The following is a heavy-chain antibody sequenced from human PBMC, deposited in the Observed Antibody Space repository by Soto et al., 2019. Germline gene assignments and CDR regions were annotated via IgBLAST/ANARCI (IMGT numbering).Heavy chain of an antibody. CDR3: ARGQVGPYYFDY. CDR2: INHSGST. Sequence: SETLSLTCAVYGGSFSGYYWSWIRQPPGKGLEWIGEINHSGSTNYNPSLKSRVTISVDTSKNQFSLKLSSVTAADTAVYYCARGQVGPYYFDYCGQGTLVTVSS. D-gene: IGHD1-26*01. V-gene: IGHV4-34*01. J-gene: IGHJ4*02. CDR1: GGSFSGYY.